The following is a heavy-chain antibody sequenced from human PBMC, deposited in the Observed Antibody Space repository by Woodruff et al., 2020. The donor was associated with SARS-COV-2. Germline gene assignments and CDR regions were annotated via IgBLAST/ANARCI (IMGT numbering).Heavy chain of an antibody. D-gene: IGHD1-26*01. J-gene: IGHJ4*02. Sequence: LEWVSYISSSGSTIYYADSVKGRFTISRDNAKNSLYLQMNSLRAEDTAVYYCARGLGATGDEDYWGQGTLVTV. CDR3: ARGLGATGDEDY. V-gene: IGHV3-48*03. CDR2: ISSSGSTI.